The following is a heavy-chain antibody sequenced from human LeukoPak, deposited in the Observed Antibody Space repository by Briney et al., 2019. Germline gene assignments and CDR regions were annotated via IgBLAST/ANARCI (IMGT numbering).Heavy chain of an antibody. CDR3: ARDRGGYSYGTLGFPFDY. V-gene: IGHV3-53*01. D-gene: IGHD5-18*01. J-gene: IGHJ4*02. Sequence: GGSLRLSCAASGFTVSSNYMSWVRQAPGKGLEWVSVIYSGGSTYYADSVKGRFTISGDNSKNTLYLQMNSLRAEDTAVYYCARDRGGYSYGTLGFPFDYWGQGTLVTVSS. CDR2: IYSGGST. CDR1: GFTVSSNY.